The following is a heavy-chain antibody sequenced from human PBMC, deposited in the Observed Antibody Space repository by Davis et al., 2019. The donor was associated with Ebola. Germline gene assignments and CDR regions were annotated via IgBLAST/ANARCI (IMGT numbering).Heavy chain of an antibody. D-gene: IGHD3-3*01. V-gene: IGHV1-46*01. J-gene: IGHJ6*02. CDR3: ARQPEIFGVVTGMDV. CDR2: INPSGGST. Sequence: ASVKVSCKASGYTFTSYYMHWVRQAPGQGLEWMGIINPSGGSTSYAQKFQGRVTMTRDTSTSTVYMELSSLRSEDTAVYYCARQPEIFGVVTGMDVWGQGTTVTVSS. CDR1: GYTFTSYY.